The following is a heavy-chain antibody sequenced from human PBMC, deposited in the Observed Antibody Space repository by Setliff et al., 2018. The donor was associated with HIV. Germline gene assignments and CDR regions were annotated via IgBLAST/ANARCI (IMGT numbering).Heavy chain of an antibody. V-gene: IGHV4-4*02. Sequence: PSETLSLTCAVSGGSISSNNWWTWVRQPPGKGLEWIGEIYHSGSTNYNPSLKRRVTISVDKSKNQFSLKLSSVTAADTAVYFCAREREKYSDWYYFDYWGQGTLVTSPQ. D-gene: IGHD6-19*01. J-gene: IGHJ4*02. CDR2: IYHSGST. CDR1: GGSISSNNW. CDR3: AREREKYSDWYYFDY.